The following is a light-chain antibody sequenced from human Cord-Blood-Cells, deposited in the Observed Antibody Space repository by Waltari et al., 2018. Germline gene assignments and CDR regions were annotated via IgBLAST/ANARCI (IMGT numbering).Light chain of an antibody. V-gene: IGKV1-39*01. CDR3: QQSYSTPPFT. J-gene: IGKJ3*01. CDR2: AAS. Sequence: DIQMTQSPSPLSASVGDRVTITCRASQSISSILNWYQQKPGKAPKLLIYAASSLQSGVPSRFSGSGSGTDFTLTISSLQPEDFATYYCQQSYSTPPFTFGPGTKVDIK. CDR1: QSISSI.